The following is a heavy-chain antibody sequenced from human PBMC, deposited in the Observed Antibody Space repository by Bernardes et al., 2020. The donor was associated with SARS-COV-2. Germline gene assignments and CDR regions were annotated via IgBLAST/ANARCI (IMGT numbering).Heavy chain of an antibody. CDR2: MTNSGGHT. J-gene: IGHJ4*02. CDR3: AKVSLPCSRTSCYTIPGPLDY. D-gene: IGHD2-2*02. Sequence: GGSLRLSCAASGFTFSNYAMNWVRQAPGKGLEWVSGMTNSGGHTYHADSVKARFTISRDNSKNTLYLQMNNLRAEDTAIYYCAKVSLPCSRTSCYTIPGPLDYWGQGTPVTVSS. V-gene: IGHV3-23*01. CDR1: GFTFSNYA.